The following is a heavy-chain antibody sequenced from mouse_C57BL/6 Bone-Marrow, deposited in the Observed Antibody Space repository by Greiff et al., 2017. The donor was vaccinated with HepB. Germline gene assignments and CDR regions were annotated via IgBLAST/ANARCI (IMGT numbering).Heavy chain of an antibody. V-gene: IGHV1-9*01. CDR2: ILPGSGST. Sequence: QVQLQQSGAELMKPGASVKLSCKATGYTFTGYWIEWVKQRPGHGLEWIGEILPGSGSTNYNEKFKGKATFTADTSSNTAYMQLSSLTTEDSAIYYCARHSSAPSILRYQCYFDYWGQGTTLTVSS. CDR1: GYTFTGYW. D-gene: IGHD1-1*01. J-gene: IGHJ2*01. CDR3: ARHSSAPSILRYQCYFDY.